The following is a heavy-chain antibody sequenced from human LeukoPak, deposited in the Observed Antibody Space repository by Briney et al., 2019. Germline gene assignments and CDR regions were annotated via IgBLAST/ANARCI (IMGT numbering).Heavy chain of an antibody. CDR3: ARDRYSGYDFGYYGMDV. CDR2: ISGRGSTV. V-gene: IGHV3-48*03. J-gene: IGHJ6*02. D-gene: IGHD5-12*01. Sequence: PGGSLRLSCAASGFTFSNYEMNWVRQAPEKGLEWVSYISGRGSTVYYADSVKGRFTISRDNARNSLYLQMNSLRAEDTAVYYCARDRYSGYDFGYYGMDVWGQGTTVTVSS. CDR1: GFTFSNYE.